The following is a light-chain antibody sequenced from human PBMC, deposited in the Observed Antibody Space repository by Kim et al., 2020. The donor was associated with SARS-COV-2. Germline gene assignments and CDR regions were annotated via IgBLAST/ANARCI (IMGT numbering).Light chain of an antibody. Sequence: DIQMTQSPSSLSASVGDRVTITCRASQDIGNVLGWYQQNPGRAPKRLIYGASNLQSGVPSRFSGSGSETEFTLTINSLQPEDFATYFCLQHRTYPITFGQGTRLEIK. J-gene: IGKJ5*01. CDR2: GAS. V-gene: IGKV1-17*01. CDR3: LQHRTYPIT. CDR1: QDIGNV.